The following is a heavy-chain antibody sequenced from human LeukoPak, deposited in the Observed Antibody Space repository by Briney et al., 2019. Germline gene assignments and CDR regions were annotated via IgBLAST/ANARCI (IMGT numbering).Heavy chain of an antibody. V-gene: IGHV3-48*03. D-gene: IGHD3-22*01. CDR2: ISSSGSTI. J-gene: IGHJ4*02. CDR3: ARGSGYLETFDY. Sequence: GGSLRLSCAASGFTFSSYEMNWVRQAPGKGLEWVSYISSSGSTIYYADSVKGRFTISRDNAKNTLYLQMNSLRAEDTALYYCARGSGYLETFDYWGQGTLVTVSS. CDR1: GFTFSSYE.